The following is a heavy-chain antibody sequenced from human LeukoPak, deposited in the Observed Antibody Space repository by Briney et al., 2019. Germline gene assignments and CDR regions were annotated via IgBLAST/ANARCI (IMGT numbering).Heavy chain of an antibody. D-gene: IGHD2-2*01. V-gene: IGHV4-34*01. CDR2: INHSGST. CDR1: GGSFSGYY. Sequence: SETLSLTCAVYGGSFSGYYWSWIRQPPGKGLEWMGEINHSGSTNYSPSLKSRVTISLDTSKNQFSLKLTSVTAADTAVYYCARAPPVTAAKGSFDYWGQGTLVTVSS. CDR3: ARAPPVTAAKGSFDY. J-gene: IGHJ4*02.